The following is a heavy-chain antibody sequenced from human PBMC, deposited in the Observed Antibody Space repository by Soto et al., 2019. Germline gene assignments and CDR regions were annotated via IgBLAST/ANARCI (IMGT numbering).Heavy chain of an antibody. CDR3: ARHQDSLRGYSYGRYGMDV. J-gene: IGHJ6*02. CDR1: GCRYTSYW. D-gene: IGHD5-18*01. V-gene: IGHV5-10-1*01. CDR2: IDPRDSYT. Sequence: PAETLEISCKGSGCRYTSYWTSRKRQMPGKGLEWTGRIDPRDSYTNYGPSFQGHVTISADKSISTAYLQWSSLKASDTAMYYCARHQDSLRGYSYGRYGMDVWGQGTTVTVSS.